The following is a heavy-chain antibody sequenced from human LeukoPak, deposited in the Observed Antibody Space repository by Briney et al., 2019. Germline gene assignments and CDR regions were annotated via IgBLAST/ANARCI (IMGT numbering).Heavy chain of an antibody. D-gene: IGHD5-24*01. J-gene: IGHJ4*02. CDR1: GFTFSSYS. CDR3: VRAIEVETEGDF. CDR2: ISSSSSYI. Sequence: GGSLRLSCAASGFTFSSYSMNWVRQAPGKGLEWVSSISSSSSYIYYADSVKGRFTISRDNSKNTLYLQMNSLRPEDTAVYYCVRAIEVETEGDFWGQGTLVTVSS. V-gene: IGHV3-21*01.